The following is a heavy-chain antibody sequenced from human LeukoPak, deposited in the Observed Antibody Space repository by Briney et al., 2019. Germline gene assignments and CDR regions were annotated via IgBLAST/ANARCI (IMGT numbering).Heavy chain of an antibody. CDR3: AREGPGYYGSGSYYN. CDR1: GGSFSGYY. J-gene: IGHJ4*02. D-gene: IGHD3-10*01. CDR2: INHSGST. V-gene: IGHV4-34*01. Sequence: SETLSLTCAVYGGSFSGYYWSWIRQPPGKGLEWIGEINHSGSTNYNPSLKSRVTISVDTSKNQFSLKLSSVTAEDTAVYYCAREGPGYYGSGSYYNWGQGTLVTVSS.